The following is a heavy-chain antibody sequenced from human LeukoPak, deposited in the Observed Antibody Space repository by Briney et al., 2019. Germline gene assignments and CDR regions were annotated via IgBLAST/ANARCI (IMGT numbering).Heavy chain of an antibody. V-gene: IGHV3-23*01. CDR1: GFTITTYA. D-gene: IGHD3-9*01. CDR2: ISDRGDST. J-gene: IGHJ3*02. CDR3: AKGRWGLTIDNFDI. Sequence: GGSLRLSCAASGFTITTYAMGWVRQAPGKGLEWVSVISDRGDSTHYADSVKGRFTISRDSSKNTLYLQMNSLRGEDTAVYYCAKGRWGLTIDNFDIWGQGTMVTVSS.